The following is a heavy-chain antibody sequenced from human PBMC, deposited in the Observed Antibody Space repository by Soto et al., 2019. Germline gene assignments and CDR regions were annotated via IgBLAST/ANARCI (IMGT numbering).Heavy chain of an antibody. Sequence: GSLSLSCAASGLSLSSYGMHWVRQAPGKGLEWVAVTSYDGSNSYYADSVRGRFTISRDNSKNTLYLQMNSLRVGDTAVYFCAKDYDIVVVAHGQSRDDYYYNGMDVWGQGTTVTVSS. CDR2: TSYDGSNS. V-gene: IGHV3-30*18. CDR3: AKDYDIVVVAHGQSRDDYYYNGMDV. J-gene: IGHJ6*02. D-gene: IGHD2-2*01. CDR1: GLSLSSYG.